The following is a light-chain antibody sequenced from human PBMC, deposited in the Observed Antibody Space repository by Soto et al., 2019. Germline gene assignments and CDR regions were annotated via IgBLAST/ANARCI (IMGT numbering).Light chain of an antibody. CDR1: QSVDIN. J-gene: IGKJ1*01. V-gene: IGKV3-15*01. Sequence: EIVLTQSPGTLSVSPGDRVTLYCRASQSVDINLAWYQQRAGQAPRLLVYGASTKATDMPGRFSGRGSGTEFTLTVSSLQPGDFAVYYCQHYNNWPPWTFGQGTKVDI. CDR2: GAS. CDR3: QHYNNWPPWT.